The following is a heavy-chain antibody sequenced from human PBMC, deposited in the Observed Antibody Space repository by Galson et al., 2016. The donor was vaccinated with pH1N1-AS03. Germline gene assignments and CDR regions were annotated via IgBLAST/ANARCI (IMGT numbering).Heavy chain of an antibody. CDR2: ISGSGHTT. CDR1: GFTFSSCA. CDR3: AKGGFGYSSGIDY. V-gene: IGHV3-23*01. Sequence: SLRLSCAASGFTFSSCAMSWVRQAPGKGLEWVSGISGSGHTTSYADSVRGRFTISRDNPKNTLYLQMISLRGEDTAVYYCAKGGFGYSSGIDYWGQGTLVTVSS. J-gene: IGHJ4*02. D-gene: IGHD6-25*01.